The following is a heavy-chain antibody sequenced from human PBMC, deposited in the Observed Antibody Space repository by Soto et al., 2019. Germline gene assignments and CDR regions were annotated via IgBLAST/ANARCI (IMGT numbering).Heavy chain of an antibody. J-gene: IGHJ5*02. CDR2: VYGSGRT. Sequence: PSETLSLTCTVSGYSISNGYYWGWIRQPPGKGLESIGNVYGSGRTYYNPSPKGRVAISVDTSKNQFSLRLSSVTAADTAVYYCVRDNDSSSYYDPWGQGTLVTV. CDR1: GYSISNGYY. V-gene: IGHV4-38-2*02. CDR3: VRDNDSSSYYDP. D-gene: IGHD3-22*01.